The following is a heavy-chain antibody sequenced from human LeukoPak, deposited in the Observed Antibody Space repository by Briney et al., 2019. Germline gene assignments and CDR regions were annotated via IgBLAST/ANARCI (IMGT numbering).Heavy chain of an antibody. J-gene: IGHJ4*02. CDR2: FYYSGST. CDR1: GGSITSSSYY. Sequence: PSETLSLTCTVSGGSITSSSYYWGWIRQPPGKGLQWIGSFYYSGSTYYNPSLKSRVTISVDTSKNQFSLKLSSVTAADTAVYYCAREIVDSSGGLEYYFDYWGQGTLVTVSS. CDR3: AREIVDSSGGLEYYFDY. D-gene: IGHD6-19*01. V-gene: IGHV4-39*07.